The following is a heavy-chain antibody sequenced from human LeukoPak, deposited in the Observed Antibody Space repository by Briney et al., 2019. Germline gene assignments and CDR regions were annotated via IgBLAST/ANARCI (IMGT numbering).Heavy chain of an antibody. J-gene: IGHJ3*02. CDR1: GFTVSSNY. D-gene: IGHD3-22*01. Sequence: GGSLRLSCAASGFTVSSNYMSWVRQAPREGLEWGSVIYSGGSTYYADSVKGRFTISRDNSKNTLYLQMNSLRAEDTAVYYCARDRVYYYDSSGYYPDAFDIWGQGTMVTVSS. CDR2: IYSGGST. CDR3: ARDRVYYYDSSGYYPDAFDI. V-gene: IGHV3-66*01.